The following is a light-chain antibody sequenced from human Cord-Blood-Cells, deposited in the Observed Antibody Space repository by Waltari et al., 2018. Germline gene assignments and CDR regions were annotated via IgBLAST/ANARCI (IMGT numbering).Light chain of an antibody. CDR1: QSISSW. Sequence: DIQMTQSPSTLSASVGDXXXITCRASQSISSWLAWYQQKPGKAPKLLIYKASSLESGVPSRFSGSGSGTEFTLTISSLQPDDFATYYCQQYNSYWTFGQGTKVEIK. CDR2: KAS. CDR3: QQYNSYWT. V-gene: IGKV1-5*03. J-gene: IGKJ1*01.